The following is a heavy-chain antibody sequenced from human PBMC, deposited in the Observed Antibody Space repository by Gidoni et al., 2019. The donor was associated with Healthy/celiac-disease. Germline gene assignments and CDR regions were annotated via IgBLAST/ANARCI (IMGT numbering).Heavy chain of an antibody. CDR3: ARDIKLGITDAFDI. Sequence: EVQLVESGGGRVKPGGALRRSGAASGFTFSSYSMNWVRQAPGKGLEWVSSISSISIYISYADSVKGRFTISRANAKNSLYLQMNSLRAEDTAVYFCARDIKLGITDAFDIWGQGTMVTVSS. J-gene: IGHJ3*02. V-gene: IGHV3-21*01. D-gene: IGHD7-27*01. CDR2: ISSISIYI. CDR1: GFTFSSYS.